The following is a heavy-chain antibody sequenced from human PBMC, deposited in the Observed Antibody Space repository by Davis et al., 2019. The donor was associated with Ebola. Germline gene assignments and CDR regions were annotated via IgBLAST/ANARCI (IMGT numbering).Heavy chain of an antibody. J-gene: IGHJ4*02. Sequence: HTGGSLRLSCAASGFTFSSHWIHWVRHAPGKGLVWVSRINGDGSTTGYADSVKGRFTTSRDNAKNTLYLQMNSLRDEDTAVYYCAKFSRAGDSVWGQGTLVTVSS. CDR2: INGDGSTT. V-gene: IGHV3-74*01. CDR3: AKFSRAGDSV. D-gene: IGHD6-13*01. CDR1: GFTFSSHW.